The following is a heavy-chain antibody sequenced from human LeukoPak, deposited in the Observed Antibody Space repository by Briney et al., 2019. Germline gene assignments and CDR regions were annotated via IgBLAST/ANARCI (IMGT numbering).Heavy chain of an antibody. CDR3: ARDHLTMVRGTSDY. Sequence: ASVKVSCKASGYTFTSYGISRVRQAPGQGLEWMGWISAYNGNTNYAQKLQGRVTMTTDTSTSTAYIELRSLRRDDTAVYYRARDHLTMVRGTSDYWGQGTLVTVSS. D-gene: IGHD3-10*01. CDR2: ISAYNGNT. J-gene: IGHJ4*02. V-gene: IGHV1-18*01. CDR1: GYTFTSYG.